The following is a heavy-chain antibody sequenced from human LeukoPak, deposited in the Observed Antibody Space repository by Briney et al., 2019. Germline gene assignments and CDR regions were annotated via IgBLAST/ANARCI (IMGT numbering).Heavy chain of an antibody. Sequence: ASVMVSCKASGYTFTSYGISWVRQAPGQGLEWMVWISAYNGNTNYAQKLQGRVTMTTDTSTSTVYMELRSLRSDDTAVYYCARGRYDFWSGYFGHWGQGTTVTVSS. J-gene: IGHJ6*02. CDR2: ISAYNGNT. CDR1: GYTFTSYG. CDR3: ARGRYDFWSGYFGH. V-gene: IGHV1-18*01. D-gene: IGHD3-3*01.